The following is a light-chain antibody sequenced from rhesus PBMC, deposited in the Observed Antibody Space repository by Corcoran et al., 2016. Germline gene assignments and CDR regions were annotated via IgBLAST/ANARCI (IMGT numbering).Light chain of an antibody. CDR2: GAS. V-gene: IGKV3S9*01. Sequence: EIVMTQSPATLSLSPGERATLSCRASQSVSSYVAWYQQKPEQAPRRLIYGASSRATGIPDRFSGSGVVTEFTLTISSLEPEDFAVYYCQQYSNWPLTFGGGTKVEIK. CDR3: QQYSNWPLT. CDR1: QSVSSY. J-gene: IGKJ4*01.